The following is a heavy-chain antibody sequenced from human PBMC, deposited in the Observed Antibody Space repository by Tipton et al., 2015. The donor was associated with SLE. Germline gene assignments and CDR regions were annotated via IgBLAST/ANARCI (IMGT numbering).Heavy chain of an antibody. CDR1: GYTFTSYG. Sequence: QSGAEVKKPGASVKVSCKASGYTFTSYGISWVRQAPGQGLEWMGWISAYNGNTNYAQKLQGRVTMTADTSTSTAYMELRSLRSDDTAVYYCARESRRYSGSPGAFDIWGQGTMVTVSS. CDR2: ISAYNGNT. D-gene: IGHD1-26*01. CDR3: ARESRRYSGSPGAFDI. V-gene: IGHV1-18*01. J-gene: IGHJ3*02.